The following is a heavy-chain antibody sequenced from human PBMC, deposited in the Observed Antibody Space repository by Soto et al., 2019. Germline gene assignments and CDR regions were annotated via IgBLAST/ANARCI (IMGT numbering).Heavy chain of an antibody. CDR2: IIPIFGTA. CDR1: GGTFSSYA. J-gene: IGHJ6*02. CDR3: ARDPRTVTTNYYGMDV. Sequence: ASVKVSCKASGGTFSSYAISWVRQAPGQGLEWMGGIIPIFGTANYAQRFQDRVTITADESTSTAYMELSSLRSEDTAVYYCARDPRTVTTNYYGMDVWGQGTTVTVSS. D-gene: IGHD4-4*01. V-gene: IGHV1-69*13.